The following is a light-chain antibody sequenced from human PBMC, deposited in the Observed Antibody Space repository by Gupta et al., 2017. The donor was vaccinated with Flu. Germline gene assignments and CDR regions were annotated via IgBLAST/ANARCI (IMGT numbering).Light chain of an antibody. Sequence: NFMFTQPHSWSDSPGKTVTISYTRSSGSIASNFVQWYQQRPGSAPSTVIYENNQRPSGVPDRFSGSIDSSSNSASLTISGLKTEDEADYYCQSYDSSNHRVFGGGTKLTVL. CDR2: ENN. CDR1: SGSIASNF. J-gene: IGLJ3*02. V-gene: IGLV6-57*03. CDR3: QSYDSSNHRV.